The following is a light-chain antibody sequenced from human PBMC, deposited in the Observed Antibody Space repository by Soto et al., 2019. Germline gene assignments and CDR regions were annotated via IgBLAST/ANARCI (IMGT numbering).Light chain of an antibody. J-gene: IGKJ2*01. CDR3: QQYNSYSGYT. CDR1: QSISSW. Sequence: DIQMTQSPSTLSASVGDRVTITCRASQSISSWLAWYQQKPGKAPKLLIYKTSSLESGVPSRFSGSGSGTEFTLTISCLQPDDFAPYYCQQYNSYSGYTFGQGTKLEIK. V-gene: IGKV1-5*03. CDR2: KTS.